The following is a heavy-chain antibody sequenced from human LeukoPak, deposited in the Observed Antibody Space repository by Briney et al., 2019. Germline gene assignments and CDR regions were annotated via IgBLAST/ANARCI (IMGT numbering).Heavy chain of an antibody. J-gene: IGHJ6*03. Sequence: SQTLSLTCTVSGGSISSGGYYWSWIRQPPGKGLEWIGYIFYSGSTNSDPSLKSRVTISVDTSKNQFSLKLSSVTAANTAVYYCARGQYYYYMDVWGKGTTVTVSS. CDR1: GGSISSGGYY. CDR3: ARGQYYYYMDV. V-gene: IGHV4-61*08. CDR2: IFYSGST.